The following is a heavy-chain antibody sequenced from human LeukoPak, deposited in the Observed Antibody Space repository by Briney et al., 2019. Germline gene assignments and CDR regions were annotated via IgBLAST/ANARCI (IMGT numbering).Heavy chain of an antibody. J-gene: IGHJ4*02. CDR3: ARDLGYYYDSSGSPSDY. CDR1: GYTFTDYY. V-gene: IGHV1-2*06. Sequence: GASVKVSCKASGYTFTDYYIHWVRQAPGQGLEWMGRINPNSGGTNSAQKFQGRVTITTDESTSTAYMELSSLRSEDTAVYYCARDLGYYYDSSGSPSDYWGQGTLVTVSS. D-gene: IGHD3-22*01. CDR2: INPNSGGT.